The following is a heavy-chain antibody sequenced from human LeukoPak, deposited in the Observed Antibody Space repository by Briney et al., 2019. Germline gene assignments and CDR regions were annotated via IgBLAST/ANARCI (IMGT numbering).Heavy chain of an antibody. J-gene: IGHJ5*02. Sequence: ASVKVSCKVSGYTLTELPMHWVRQAPGKGLEWMGGFDPEDGETIYAQKFQGRVTMTEDTSTDTAYMELSSLRSEDTAVYYCATLPQDYDFSNWFDPWGQGTLVTVSS. CDR2: FDPEDGET. CDR3: ATLPQDYDFSNWFDP. V-gene: IGHV1-24*01. CDR1: GYTLTELP. D-gene: IGHD3-3*01.